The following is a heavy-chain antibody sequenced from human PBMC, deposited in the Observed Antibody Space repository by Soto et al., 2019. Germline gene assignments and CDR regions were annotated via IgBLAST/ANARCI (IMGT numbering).Heavy chain of an antibody. CDR3: ARVLQLVGYCYCNIDV. Sequence: QVQLLQSGAEVRKPGASVKVSCKASGYTFTNYGITWVRQAPGQGLEWMGGIGAYNGDTHYTQTLQGRVTMTTDTSTSTAYMELRGLRSDDTAIYYCARVLQLVGYCYCNIDVWGKGTTVTVSS. J-gene: IGHJ6*03. V-gene: IGHV1-18*01. CDR1: GYTFTNYG. D-gene: IGHD2-15*01. CDR2: IGAYNGDT.